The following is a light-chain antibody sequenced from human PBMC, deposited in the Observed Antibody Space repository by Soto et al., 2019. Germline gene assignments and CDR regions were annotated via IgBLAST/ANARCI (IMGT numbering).Light chain of an antibody. CDR2: RAS. V-gene: IGKV1-5*01. J-gene: IGKJ1*01. CDR3: QHYNSYTWT. Sequence: DIQMTQSPSTLSASVGDRVTITWRASQSILTFLAWYQQKPGKAPKVLIYRASTLASGVPSRFSGSGSGTDFTLTITSLQPDDFATYYCQHYNSYTWTFGPGTKV. CDR1: QSILTF.